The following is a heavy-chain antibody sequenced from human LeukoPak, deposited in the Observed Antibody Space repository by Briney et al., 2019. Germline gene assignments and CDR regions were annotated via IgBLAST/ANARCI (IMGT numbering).Heavy chain of an antibody. CDR2: INPNSGDT. CDR3: ARWVGYSNWFDP. CDR1: GYTFTGYY. J-gene: IGHJ5*02. Sequence: GASVKVSCKASGYTFTGYYVLWVRQAPGQGLEWMGWINPNSGDTNYAQKFQGWVTMTRDTSISTAYMELSRLKSDDTAVYYCARWVGYSNWFDPWGQGTRVTVSS. D-gene: IGHD2-15*01. V-gene: IGHV1-2*04.